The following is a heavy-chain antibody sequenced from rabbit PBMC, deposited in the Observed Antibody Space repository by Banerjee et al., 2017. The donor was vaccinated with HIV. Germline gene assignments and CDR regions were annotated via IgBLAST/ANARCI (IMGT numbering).Heavy chain of an antibody. CDR1: GIDFSTYG. CDR2: ISTGGSA. J-gene: IGHJ4*01. CDR3: ARGTFYAGFAGYMPYYFDL. D-gene: IGHD4-2*01. V-gene: IGHV1S21*01. Sequence: EQLVESGGGLVQPEGSLKLSCKASGIDFSTYGISWVRQAPGKGLEWIGAISTGGSAYYASWVNGRFTISKTSTTVDLQMNSLTAADTATYFCARGTFYAGFAGYMPYYFDLWGQGTLVPS.